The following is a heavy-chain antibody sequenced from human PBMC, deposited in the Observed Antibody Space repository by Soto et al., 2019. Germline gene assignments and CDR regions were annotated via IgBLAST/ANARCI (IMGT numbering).Heavy chain of an antibody. V-gene: IGHV1-69*13. CDR3: ARGDVLSYYYGMDV. J-gene: IGHJ6*02. CDR2: IIPIFGTA. CDR1: GGTFSSYA. D-gene: IGHD2-21*01. Sequence: GASVKVSCKASGGTFSSYAISWMRQAPGQGLEWMGGIIPIFGTANYAQKFQGRVTITADESTSTAYMELSSLRTEDTAVYYCARGDVLSYYYGMDVWGQGTTVTISS.